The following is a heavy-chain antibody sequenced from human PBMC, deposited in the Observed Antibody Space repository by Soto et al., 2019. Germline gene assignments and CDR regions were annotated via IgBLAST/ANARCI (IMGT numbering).Heavy chain of an antibody. CDR3: ARGNHRWLQLWYFDL. CDR1: GGTFSNYP. D-gene: IGHD5-12*01. Sequence: ASVKVSCKAFGGTFSNYPISWVRQAPGQGLEWMGGIIPIFGTVNYAQKFQGRVTITADESTSTAYMELSSLRSEDTAVYYCARGNHRWLQLWYFDLWGRGTLVTVSS. J-gene: IGHJ2*01. V-gene: IGHV1-69*13. CDR2: IIPIFGTV.